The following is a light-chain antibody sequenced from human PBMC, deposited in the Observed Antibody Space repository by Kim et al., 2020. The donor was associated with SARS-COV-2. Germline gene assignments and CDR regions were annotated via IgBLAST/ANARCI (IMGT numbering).Light chain of an antibody. CDR3: NSRDSNDNVV. CDR1: SLRSYY. J-gene: IGLJ2*01. CDR2: GKN. V-gene: IGLV3-19*01. Sequence: SSELTHDPAVSVALGQTVRITCQGDSLRSYYATWYQQKPGQAPILVIYGKNNRPSGIPDRFSGSTSGNTASLTITGTQAGDEADYYCNSRDSNDNVVFGGGTKVTVL.